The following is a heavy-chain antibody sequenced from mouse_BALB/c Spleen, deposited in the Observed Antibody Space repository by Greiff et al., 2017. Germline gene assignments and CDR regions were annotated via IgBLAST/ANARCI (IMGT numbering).Heavy chain of an antibody. V-gene: IGHV3-2*02. CDR1: GYSITSDYA. Sequence: EVKVEESGPGLVKPSQSLSLTCTVTGYSITSDYAWNWIRQFPGNKLEWMGYISYSGSTSYNPSLKSRIFITRDTSKNQFFLQLNSVTTEDTATYYCARREETMIRYAMDYWGQGTSVTVSS. D-gene: IGHD2-4*01. CDR3: ARREETMIRYAMDY. J-gene: IGHJ4*01. CDR2: ISYSGST.